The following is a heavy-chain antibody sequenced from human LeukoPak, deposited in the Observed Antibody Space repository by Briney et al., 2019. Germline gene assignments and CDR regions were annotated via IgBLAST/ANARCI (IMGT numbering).Heavy chain of an antibody. V-gene: IGHV3-23*01. D-gene: IGHD2-2*01. Sequence: AGGSLRLSCAASGFTFSSYAMSWVRQAPGKGLEWVSAISGSGGSTYYADSVKGRFTISRDNSKNTLYLQMNSLRAEDTAVYYCARDRSSNEYYFDYWGQGTLVTVSS. CDR3: ARDRSSNEYYFDY. CDR2: ISGSGGST. J-gene: IGHJ4*02. CDR1: GFTFSSYA.